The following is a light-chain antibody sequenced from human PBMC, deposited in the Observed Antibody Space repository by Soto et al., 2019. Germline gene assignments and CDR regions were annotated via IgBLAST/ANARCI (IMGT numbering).Light chain of an antibody. CDR2: GAS. J-gene: IGKJ1*01. CDR1: QSISSSY. CDR3: QQYGNSPRT. Sequence: EIVLTQSPGTLSLSPGERATLSCRASQSISSSYLAWYQQKPGQAPRLLIYGASSRATGIPDRFSGSGSGTDFTRTISRLEAEDFAGYYCQQYGNSPRTFGQGTKVEIK. V-gene: IGKV3-20*01.